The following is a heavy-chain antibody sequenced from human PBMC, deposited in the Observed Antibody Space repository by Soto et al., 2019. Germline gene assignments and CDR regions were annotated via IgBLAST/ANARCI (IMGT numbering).Heavy chain of an antibody. D-gene: IGHD2-2*01. CDR2: ILPGESDT. Sequence: PGEALKISCKASGYIFTTYWIVWVRQRPGKGLEWMGIILPGESDTRYSPSLQGQVTISADKSISTAYLQWSSLGASDTAMYYCARREYHDYWGQGTLVSVSS. CDR1: GYIFTTYW. CDR3: ARREYHDY. V-gene: IGHV5-51*01. J-gene: IGHJ4*02.